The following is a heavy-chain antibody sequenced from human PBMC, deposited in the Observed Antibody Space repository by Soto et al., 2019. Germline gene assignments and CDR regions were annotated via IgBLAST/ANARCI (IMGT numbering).Heavy chain of an antibody. D-gene: IGHD4-17*01. V-gene: IGHV3-53*01. CDR2: IYSGGST. J-gene: IGHJ6*02. Sequence: PGGSLRLSCAASGFAVSSNYMSWVRQAPGKGLEWVSVIYSGGSTYYADSVKGRFTISRDNSKNTLYLQMNSLRAEDTAVYYCARTDYGDYAEYYYYGMDVWGQGTTVTVSS. CDR3: ARTDYGDYAEYYYYGMDV. CDR1: GFAVSSNY.